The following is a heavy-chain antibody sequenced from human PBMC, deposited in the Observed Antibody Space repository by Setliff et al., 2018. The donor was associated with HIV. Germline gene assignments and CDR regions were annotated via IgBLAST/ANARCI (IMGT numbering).Heavy chain of an antibody. CDR2: VDPENGES. J-gene: IGHJ3*02. D-gene: IGHD4-17*01. CDR1: GYTFTDYY. CDR3: ARDHWGDYGNAFDI. V-gene: IGHV1-69-2*01. Sequence: ASVKVSCKTSGYTFTDYYMHWVQQAPGQGLEWMGHVDPENGESIYAEKFQGRVTIRADRSVDTVYMEVSSLISEDTAVYYCARDHWGDYGNAFDIWGQGTMVTVSS.